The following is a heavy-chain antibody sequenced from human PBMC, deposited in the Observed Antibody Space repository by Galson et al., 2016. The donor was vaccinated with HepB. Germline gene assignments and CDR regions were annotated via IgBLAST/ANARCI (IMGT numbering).Heavy chain of an antibody. CDR2: IGWDGDK. CDR3: ARERSGYSYWHDS. V-gene: IGHV2-70*01. J-gene: IGHJ4*02. CDR1: GFSLSTSGMS. D-gene: IGHD5-18*01. Sequence: PALVKPTQTLTLTCSFSGFSLSTSGMSVSWIRQPPGKALEWLALIGWDGDKYYTTSLKSRLTISKDTSKNLVVLMMTNMDPVDTATYYCARERSGYSYWHDSWGQGTLVTVSS.